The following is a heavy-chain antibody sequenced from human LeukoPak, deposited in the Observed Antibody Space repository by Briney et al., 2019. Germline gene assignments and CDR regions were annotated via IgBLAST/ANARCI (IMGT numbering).Heavy chain of an antibody. J-gene: IGHJ4*02. V-gene: IGHV3-74*01. D-gene: IGHD1-26*01. CDR1: GFTFSSYW. CDR2: INSDRSST. CDR3: AGGYSGTYFGFYYFAY. Sequence: GGSLRLSCAASGFTFSSYWMHRVRQAPGKGLVWVSRINSDRSSTSYADSVKGRFTISRDNAKNTLYLQMNSLRAEDKAVYYCAGGYSGTYFGFYYFAYWGQGTLFTVSS.